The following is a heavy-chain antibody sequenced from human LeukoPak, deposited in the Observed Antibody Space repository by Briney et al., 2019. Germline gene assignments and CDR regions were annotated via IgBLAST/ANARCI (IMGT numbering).Heavy chain of an antibody. CDR2: IYYSGST. Sequence: SETLSLTCTVSGGSISRSSYYWGWIRQPPGKGLEWIGSIYYSGSTYYNPSLKSRVTISVDTSKDQFSLILSSVTAADTAVYYCARSFPGATVVTGYYYYYMDVWGKGTTVTVSS. D-gene: IGHD4-23*01. J-gene: IGHJ6*03. CDR1: GGSISRSSYY. CDR3: ARSFPGATVVTGYYYYYMDV. V-gene: IGHV4-39*07.